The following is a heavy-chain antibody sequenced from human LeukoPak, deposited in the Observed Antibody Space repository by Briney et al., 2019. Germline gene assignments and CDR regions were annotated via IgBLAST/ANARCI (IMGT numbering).Heavy chain of an antibody. D-gene: IGHD3-10*01. V-gene: IGHV3-48*03. J-gene: IGHJ5*02. CDR2: ISSSGSTI. Sequence: GGSLRLSCAASGFTFSSYEMNWVRQAPAKGLEWVSYISSSGSTIYYADSVKGRFTISRDNAKNSLYLQMNSLRAEDTAVYYCARLTMVRGVLDYNWLDPWGQGTLVTVSS. CDR3: ARLTMVRGVLDYNWLDP. CDR1: GFTFSSYE.